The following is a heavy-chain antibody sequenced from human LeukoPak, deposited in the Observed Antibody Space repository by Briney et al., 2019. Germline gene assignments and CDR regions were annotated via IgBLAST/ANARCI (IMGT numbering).Heavy chain of an antibody. V-gene: IGHV3-23*01. CDR2: VDGSGGTT. CDR3: AKAHCSGTSCSRADN. J-gene: IGHJ4*02. CDR1: GFTFTRNA. Sequence: PGGSLRLSCAASGFTFTRNAMAWVRQAPGKGLEWVSAVDGSGGTTFYADSVKGRVTISRVQSTNTVYLQMNSLRADDTAVYYCAKAHCSGTSCSRADNWGQGTLVTVSS. D-gene: IGHD2-2*01.